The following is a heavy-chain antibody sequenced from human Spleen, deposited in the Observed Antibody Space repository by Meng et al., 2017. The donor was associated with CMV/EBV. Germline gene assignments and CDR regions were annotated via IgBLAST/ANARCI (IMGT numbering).Heavy chain of an antibody. V-gene: IGHV3-72*01. J-gene: IGHJ6*02. CDR1: GFTFSDHN. Sequence: GESLKISCAASGFTFSDHNMDWVRQAPGKGLEWVGRTRDRANSYTTEYAASVKGRFTISRDDSKNSLYLQMNSLKTEDTAVYYCAGSPRSIYSMDVWGQGSTVTVSS. CDR2: TRDRANSYTT. CDR3: AGSPRSIYSMDV. D-gene: IGHD2-15*01.